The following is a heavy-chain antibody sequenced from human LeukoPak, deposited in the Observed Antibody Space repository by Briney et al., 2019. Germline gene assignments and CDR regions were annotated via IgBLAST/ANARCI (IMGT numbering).Heavy chain of an antibody. CDR2: ISHDGSKK. CDR3: ANAPAYYDSSGYLDY. D-gene: IGHD3-22*01. Sequence: PGGSLRLSCAAAGFTFSSYGMNWVRQAPGKGLEWVAVISHDGSKKYYADSVKGRFTISRDNSKNTLYLQMNSLRAEDTAVYYCANAPAYYDSSGYLDYWGQGTLVTVSS. CDR1: GFTFSSYG. J-gene: IGHJ4*02. V-gene: IGHV3-30*18.